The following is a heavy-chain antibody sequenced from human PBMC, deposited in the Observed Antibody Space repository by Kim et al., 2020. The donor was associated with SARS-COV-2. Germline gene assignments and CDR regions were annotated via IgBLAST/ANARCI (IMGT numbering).Heavy chain of an antibody. V-gene: IGHV3-53*01. CDR3: ARGTGWPKPNWFDP. CDR1: GFPVNSHY. CDR2: IYANGVT. Sequence: GGSLRLSCTASGFPVNSHYMAWVRQAPGKGLMWVSAIYANGVTDSADSLQGRFTISRDNSRNMVYLQMNDLRADDTAVYYCARGTGWPKPNWFDPWGQGTLVTVSA. D-gene: IGHD6-19*01. J-gene: IGHJ5*02.